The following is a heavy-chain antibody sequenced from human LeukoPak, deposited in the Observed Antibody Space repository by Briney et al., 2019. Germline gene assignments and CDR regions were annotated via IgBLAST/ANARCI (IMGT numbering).Heavy chain of an antibody. D-gene: IGHD2-15*01. CDR2: ISGSGGST. CDR1: GFTFSSYA. J-gene: IGHJ2*01. CDR3: AKVVVAAYWYFDL. V-gene: IGHV3-23*01. Sequence: GGSLRLSCAASGFTFSSYAMSWVRQAPGKGLEWVSAISGSGGSTYYADSVKGRFTISRDNSKNTLYLQMNSLRAEDTAVYFCAKVVVAAYWYFDLWGRGTLVTVSS.